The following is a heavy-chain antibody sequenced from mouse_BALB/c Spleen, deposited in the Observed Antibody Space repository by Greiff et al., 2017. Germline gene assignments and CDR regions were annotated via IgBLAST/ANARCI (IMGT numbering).Heavy chain of an antibody. D-gene: IGHD5-5*01. Sequence: QVQLKESGAELVKPGASVKLSCKASGYTFTSYYMYWVKQRPGQGLEWIGEINPSNGGTNFNEKFKSKATLTVDKSSSTAYMQLSSLTSEDSAVYYCTRSGGSTFSAMDYWGQGTSVTVSS. V-gene: IGHV1S81*02. CDR2: INPSNGGT. J-gene: IGHJ4*01. CDR3: TRSGGSTFSAMDY. CDR1: GYTFTSYY.